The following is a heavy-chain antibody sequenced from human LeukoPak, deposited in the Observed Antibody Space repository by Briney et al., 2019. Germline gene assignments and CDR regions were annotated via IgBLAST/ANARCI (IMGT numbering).Heavy chain of an antibody. CDR2: ISYDGSNE. V-gene: IGHV3-30*18. CDR3: ANQRGHGNYNYYYGMDV. Sequence: PGGSLRLSCAASGFTFSSYGMRWVRQPPGKGLEWVAVISYDGSNEYYADSVKGRFTISRDNSKNTLYLQMNSLRAEDTAVYYCANQRGHGNYNYYYGMDVWGQGTTVTVSS. CDR1: GFTFSSYG. D-gene: IGHD6-25*01. J-gene: IGHJ6*02.